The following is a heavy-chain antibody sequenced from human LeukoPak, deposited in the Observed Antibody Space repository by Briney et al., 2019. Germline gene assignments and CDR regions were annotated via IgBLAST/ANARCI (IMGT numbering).Heavy chain of an antibody. CDR2: NTGRGGST. CDR3: AKDGKKYGSTWDFDY. V-gene: IGHV3-23*01. J-gene: IGHJ4*02. D-gene: IGHD6-13*01. CDR1: GFTFSSYA. Sequence: GGSLRLSCAASGFTFSSYAMIWVRQAPGKGLEGVSLNTGRGGSTNYSDSVKGRFTVSRDNSKTTLYLKMNSLRAEDTAVYYCAKDGKKYGSTWDFDYWGQGTLVTVSS.